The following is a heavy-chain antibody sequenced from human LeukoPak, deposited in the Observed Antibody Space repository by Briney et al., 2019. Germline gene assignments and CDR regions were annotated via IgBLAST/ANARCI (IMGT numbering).Heavy chain of an antibody. CDR1: GGSFGVYH. D-gene: IGHD3-10*01. J-gene: IGHJ4*02. CDR2: INRSGVT. Sequence: SETLSHTCALYGGSFGVYHWSWIRQPPGKGLEWIGEINRSGVTTYNPSLKSRVTLTVDTSKRQFSLILTSVTAADTAMYFCGTLQQIRGLNVFDYWGQGALVTVSS. CDR3: GTLQQIRGLNVFDY. V-gene: IGHV4-34*01.